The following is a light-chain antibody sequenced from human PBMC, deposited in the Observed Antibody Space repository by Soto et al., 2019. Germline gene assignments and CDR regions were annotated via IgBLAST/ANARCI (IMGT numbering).Light chain of an antibody. J-gene: IGKJ4*01. CDR1: QSVINSC. CDR3: QQYSSWPLT. V-gene: IGKV3-15*01. CDR2: DVS. Sequence: EIVMTQSPATLSVSPGERATLSCRASQSVINSCLAWYQQKPGQAPRLLIYDVSTRATGIPARFSGSGSGTEFTLTISSLQSEDFAVYYCQQYSSWPLTFGGGTKVEIK.